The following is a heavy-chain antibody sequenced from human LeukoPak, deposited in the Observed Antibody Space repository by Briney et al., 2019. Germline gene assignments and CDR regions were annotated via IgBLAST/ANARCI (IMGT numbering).Heavy chain of an antibody. CDR3: ARELIKTLMVYAL. D-gene: IGHD2-8*01. J-gene: IGHJ4*02. CDR1: GYTFTGYY. Sequence: ASVKVSCKASGYTFTGYYMHWVRQAPGQGLEWMGWINPNSGGTNYAQKFQGRVTVTRDTSISTAYMELSRLRSDDTAVYYCARELIKTLMVYALWGQGTLVTVSS. CDR2: INPNSGGT. V-gene: IGHV1-2*02.